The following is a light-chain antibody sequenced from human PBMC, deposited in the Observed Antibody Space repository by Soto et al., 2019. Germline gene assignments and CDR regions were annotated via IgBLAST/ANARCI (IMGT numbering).Light chain of an antibody. CDR1: SRYVGGYNY. V-gene: IGLV2-8*01. J-gene: IGLJ1*01. CDR2: EVT. CDR3: TSYAGNNNFV. Sequence: SLLAPPPPPSGAPGQSVTLSCPGNSRYVGGYNYVSWYQQHPGKAPKLMIYEVTKRPSGVPDRFSGSKSGNTASLTVSGLQAEDEADYYCTSYAGNNNFVFGTGTKVTVL.